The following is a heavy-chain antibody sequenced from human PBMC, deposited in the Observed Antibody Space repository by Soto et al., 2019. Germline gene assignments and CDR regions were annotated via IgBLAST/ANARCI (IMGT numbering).Heavy chain of an antibody. CDR1: GFTFSSYW. Sequence: GGSLRLSCAASGFTFSSYWMHWVRQAPGKGLVWVSRINSDGSSTSYADSVKGRFTISRDNAKNTLYLQMNSLRAEDTAVYYCARGDYYDSSGYYGIYGMDVWGQGTTVTVSS. CDR2: INSDGSST. CDR3: ARGDYYDSSGYYGIYGMDV. D-gene: IGHD3-22*01. V-gene: IGHV3-74*01. J-gene: IGHJ6*02.